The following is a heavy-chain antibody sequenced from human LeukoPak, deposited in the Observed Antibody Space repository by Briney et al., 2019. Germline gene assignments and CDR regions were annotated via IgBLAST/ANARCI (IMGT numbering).Heavy chain of an antibody. D-gene: IGHD5-18*01. CDR2: IYTSGST. CDR1: GGSISSYY. J-gene: IGHJ4*02. Sequence: PSETLSLTCTVSGGSISSYYWSWIRQPAGKGLEWIGRIYTSGSTNYNPSLKSRVTMSVDTSKNQFSLKLSSVTVADTAVYYCARDHWAGGYGLLQGGWRSYYFDYWGQGTLVTVSS. CDR3: ARDHWAGGYGLLQGGWRSYYFDY. V-gene: IGHV4-4*07.